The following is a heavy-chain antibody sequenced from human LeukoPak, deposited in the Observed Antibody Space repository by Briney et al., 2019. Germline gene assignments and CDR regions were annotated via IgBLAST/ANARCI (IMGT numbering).Heavy chain of an antibody. D-gene: IGHD3-10*01. CDR3: ARDPGYYGSGSYYSDY. CDR1: GGTFSSYA. CDR2: IIPILGIA. J-gene: IGHJ4*02. V-gene: IGHV1-69*04. Sequence: SVKVSCKASGGTFSSYAISWVRQAPGQGLEWMGRIIPILGIANYAQKFQGRVTITADKSTSTAYMELSSLRSEDTAVYYCARDPGYYGSGSYYSDYWGQGTLVTVSS.